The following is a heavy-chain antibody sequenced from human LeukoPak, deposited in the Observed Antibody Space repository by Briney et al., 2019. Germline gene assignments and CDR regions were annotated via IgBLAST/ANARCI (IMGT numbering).Heavy chain of an antibody. CDR2: IYHSGST. D-gene: IGHD3-3*01. CDR1: GGSISSGGYY. V-gene: IGHV4-30-2*01. CDR3: ARELRRLDYDFWSGSC. J-gene: IGHJ4*02. Sequence: SETLSLTCTVSGGSISSGGYYWGWIRQPPGKGLEWIEYIYHSGSTYYNPSLKSRVTISVDRSKNQFSLKLSSVTAADTAVYYCARELRRLDYDFWSGSCWGQGTLVTVSS.